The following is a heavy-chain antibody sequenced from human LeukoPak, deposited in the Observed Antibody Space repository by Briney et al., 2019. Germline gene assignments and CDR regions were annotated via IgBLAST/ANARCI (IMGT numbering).Heavy chain of an antibody. J-gene: IGHJ4*02. V-gene: IGHV1-69*13. CDR2: IIPIFGTA. CDR3: AREGDTAMVRFDY. CDR1: GGTFSSYA. Sequence: GASVKVSCKASGGTFSSYAISWVRQAPGQGLEWMGGIIPIFGTANYAQKFQGRVTITADESTSTAYMELSSLRSEDTAVYYCAREGDTAMVRFDYWGPGTLVTVSS. D-gene: IGHD5-18*01.